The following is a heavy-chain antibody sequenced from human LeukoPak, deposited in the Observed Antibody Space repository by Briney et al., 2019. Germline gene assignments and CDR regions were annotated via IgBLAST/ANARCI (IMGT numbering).Heavy chain of an antibody. CDR1: GYTFTSYY. CDR3: ARDGWNDPSRYYYYGMDV. J-gene: IGHJ6*02. V-gene: IGHV1-46*01. D-gene: IGHD1-1*01. CDR2: INPSGGST. Sequence: GASVKVSCKASGYTFTSYYMHWVRQAPGQGLEWMGIINPSGGSTSYAQKFQGRVTMTRDTSTSTVYMELSSLRSEDTAVYYCARDGWNDPSRYYYYGMDVWGQGTTVTVSS.